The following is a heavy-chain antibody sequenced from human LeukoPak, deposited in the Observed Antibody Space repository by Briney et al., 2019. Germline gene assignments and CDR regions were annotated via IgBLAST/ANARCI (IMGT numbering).Heavy chain of an antibody. CDR3: AREGVYYFDH. J-gene: IGHJ4*02. CDR1: GFTFSSFW. D-gene: IGHD3-10*01. Sequence: PGGSLRLSCAGSGFTFSSFWMTWVRQAPGKGLEWVANIKQDGSEKYYVDSVKGRFSISRDNAKNSLYLQMNNLRAEDTAVYYCAREGVYYFDHWGQGTQVTVSS. CDR2: IKQDGSEK. V-gene: IGHV3-7*05.